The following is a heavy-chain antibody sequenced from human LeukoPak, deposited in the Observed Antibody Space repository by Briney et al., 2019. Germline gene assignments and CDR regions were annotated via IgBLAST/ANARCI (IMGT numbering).Heavy chain of an antibody. D-gene: IGHD3-16*01. V-gene: IGHV3-7*03. J-gene: IGHJ6*02. Sequence: GGSLSFSLEASGFTFSGFWWNWAGQAPGKGLEWVASINHNGNVNYYVDSVKGRFTISRDNAKNSLYLQMSNLRAEDTAVYFCARGGGLDVWGQGATVTVSS. CDR1: GFTFSGFW. CDR3: ARGGGLDV. CDR2: INHNGNVN.